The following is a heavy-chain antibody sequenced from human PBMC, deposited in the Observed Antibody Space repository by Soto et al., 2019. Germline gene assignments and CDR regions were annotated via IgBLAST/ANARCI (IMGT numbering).Heavy chain of an antibody. J-gene: IGHJ4*02. CDR1: GFTFSNAW. V-gene: IGHV3-15*01. Sequence: GGSLRLSCAASGFTFSNAWMSWVRQAPGKGLEWVGRIKSKTDGGTTDYAAPVKGRFTISRDDSKNTLYLQMNSLKTEDTAVVYFTTFHFYQLQTFDYFDYWGQGTLATVSS. D-gene: IGHD2-2*01. CDR2: IKSKTDGGTT. CDR3: TTFHFYQLQTFDYFDY.